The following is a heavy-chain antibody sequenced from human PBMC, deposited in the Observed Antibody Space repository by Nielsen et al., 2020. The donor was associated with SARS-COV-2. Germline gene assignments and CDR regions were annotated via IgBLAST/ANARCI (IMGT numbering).Heavy chain of an antibody. J-gene: IGHJ3*02. D-gene: IGHD3-9*01. CDR2: MNPNSGNT. V-gene: IGHV1-8*01. CDR3: ARVELRYFDWLLSDAFDI. Sequence: ASVQISCKASGYTFTSNDINWVRQATRQGLEWMGWMNPNSGNTGYAQKLQGRVTMTRNTSISTAYMELSSLRSEDTAVYYCARVELRYFDWLLSDAFDIWGQGTMVTVSS. CDR1: GYTFTSND.